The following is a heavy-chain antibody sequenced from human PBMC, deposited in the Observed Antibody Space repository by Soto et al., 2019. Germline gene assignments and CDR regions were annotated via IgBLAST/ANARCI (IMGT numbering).Heavy chain of an antibody. Sequence: QLQLQESGSGLVKPSQKLSLTCTVSGGSINSGGYSWSWIRQPPGKGLEWIGYIYRSGSAYYSPSLQHRVTISVDTSKNHFCLNLTSVTAADTAVYYCAVSGRGGLDVWGQGTTVTVSS. V-gene: IGHV4-30-2*01. CDR3: AVSGRGGLDV. J-gene: IGHJ6*02. CDR1: GGSINSGGYS. D-gene: IGHD3-10*01. CDR2: IYRSGSA.